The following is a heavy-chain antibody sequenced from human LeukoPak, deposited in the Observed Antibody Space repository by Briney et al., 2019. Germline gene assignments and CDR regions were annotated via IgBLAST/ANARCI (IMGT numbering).Heavy chain of an antibody. CDR1: GFTFSSYG. CDR3: AKSPGRKGGGDAFDI. V-gene: IGHV3-30*02. D-gene: IGHD3-16*01. CDR2: IRSDGSNK. J-gene: IGHJ3*02. Sequence: GGSLRLSCAASGFTFSSYGMHWVRQAPGKGLEWVAFIRSDGSNKYYADSVKGRFTISRDNSKNTLYLQMNSLRAEDTAVYYCAKSPGRKGGGDAFDIWGQGTMVTVSS.